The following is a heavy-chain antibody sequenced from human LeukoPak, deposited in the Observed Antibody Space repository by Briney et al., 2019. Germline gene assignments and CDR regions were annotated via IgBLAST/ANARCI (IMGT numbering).Heavy chain of an antibody. V-gene: IGHV4-39*01. CDR1: GGSISSNNYY. CDR3: ARRMAVGGKVVY. J-gene: IGHJ4*02. Sequence: PSETLSLTCTVSGGSISSNNYYWGWIRQPPGKGLEWIGSIYYSGSTYYNPSLKSRVTISVDTSKNQFSLRLSSVTAADTAVYFCARRMAVGGKVVYWGQGTLVTVSS. CDR2: IYYSGST. D-gene: IGHD6-19*01.